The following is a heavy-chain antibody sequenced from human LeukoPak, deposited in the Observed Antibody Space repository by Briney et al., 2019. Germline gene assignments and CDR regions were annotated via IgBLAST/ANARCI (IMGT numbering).Heavy chain of an antibody. Sequence: ASVKASCKASGYTFTGHFMHRVRQAPGQGLEWMGGITYNSGGTNYAQKFPSRVTMTRDKTISTAYMELSRLRSDDTAVYDCARAPTAGYFDYWGQGTLVTVSS. J-gene: IGHJ4*02. CDR1: GYTFTGHF. CDR3: ARAPTAGYFDY. CDR2: ITYNSGGT. V-gene: IGHV1-2*02. D-gene: IGHD6-13*01.